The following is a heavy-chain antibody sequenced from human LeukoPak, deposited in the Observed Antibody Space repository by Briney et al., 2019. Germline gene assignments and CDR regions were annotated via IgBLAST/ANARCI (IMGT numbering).Heavy chain of an antibody. V-gene: IGHV3-30*18. CDR2: ISYDGSNK. CDR3: AKEDDFWSGYLKIRAYGMDV. D-gene: IGHD3-3*01. Sequence: PGGSLRLSCAASGFTFSSYSMHWVRQAPGKGLEWVAVISYDGSNKYYADSVKGRFTISRDNSKNTLYLQMNSLRAEDTAVYYCAKEDDFWSGYLKIRAYGMDVWGQGTTVTASS. CDR1: GFTFSSYS. J-gene: IGHJ6*02.